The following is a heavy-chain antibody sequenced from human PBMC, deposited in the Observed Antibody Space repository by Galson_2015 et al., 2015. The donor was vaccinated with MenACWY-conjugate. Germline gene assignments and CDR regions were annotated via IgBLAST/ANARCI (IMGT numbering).Heavy chain of an antibody. J-gene: IGHJ5*02. CDR3: AQYCSSTSCYAGKGA. Sequence: LRLSCAASGFPFSSYWLHWVRQAPGTGLVWVSRINSDGSSTNYADSVKGRFTISRDNAKNTLYLQMNSLRAEDTAVYYCAQYCSSTSCYAGKGAWGQGTLVTVSS. D-gene: IGHD2-2*01. CDR1: GFPFSSYW. V-gene: IGHV3-74*01. CDR2: INSDGSST.